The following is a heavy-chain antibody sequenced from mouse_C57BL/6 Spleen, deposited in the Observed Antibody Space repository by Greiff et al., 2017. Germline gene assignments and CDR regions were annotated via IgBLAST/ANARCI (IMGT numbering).Heavy chain of an antibody. CDR3: ARDGGWLLREYFDV. D-gene: IGHD2-3*01. J-gene: IGHJ1*03. CDR1: GYTFTDYY. Sequence: QVQLQQSGAELVRPGASVKLSCKASGYTFTDYYINWVKQRPGQGLEWIARIYPGSGNTYYNEKFKGKATLTAEKSSSTAYMQLSSLTSEDSAVYFCARDGGWLLREYFDVWGTGTTVTVSS. CDR2: IYPGSGNT. V-gene: IGHV1-76*01.